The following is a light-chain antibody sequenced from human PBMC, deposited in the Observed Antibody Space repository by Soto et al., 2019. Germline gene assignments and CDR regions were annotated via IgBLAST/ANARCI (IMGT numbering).Light chain of an antibody. CDR2: GAS. J-gene: IGKJ1*01. CDR1: QSVSSN. CDR3: QQYSNYWT. Sequence: EIVMTQSPATLSVSPGERATLSCRASQSVSSNLAWYQQKPGQAPRLLFYGASTRATGIPVRFSASGSGTEFTLTISSLQSEDFAVYYCQQYSNYWTFGQGTKVEIK. V-gene: IGKV3-15*01.